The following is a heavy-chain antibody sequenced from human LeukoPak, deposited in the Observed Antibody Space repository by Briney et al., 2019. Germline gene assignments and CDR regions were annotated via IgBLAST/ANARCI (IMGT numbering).Heavy chain of an antibody. J-gene: IGHJ4*02. CDR3: ARAGYGDSDFDY. Sequence: SETLSLTCTVSVGSISSGSYYWSWIRQPAGKGLEWIGRIYTSGSTNYNPSLKSRVTISVDTSKNQFSLRLSSVTGADTAVYYCARAGYGDSDFDYSGEGTLVTAS. D-gene: IGHD4-17*01. V-gene: IGHV4-61*02. CDR2: IYTSGST. CDR1: VGSISSGSYY.